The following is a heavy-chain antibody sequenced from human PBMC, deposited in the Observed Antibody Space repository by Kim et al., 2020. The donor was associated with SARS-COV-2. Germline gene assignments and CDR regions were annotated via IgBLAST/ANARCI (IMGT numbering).Heavy chain of an antibody. CDR3: ARRAAAGPFDY. CDR2: T. J-gene: IGHJ4*02. V-gene: IGHV1-3*01. Sequence: TKYSQKFQGRVTITRDTSASTAYMELSSLRSEDTAVYYCARRAAAGPFDYWGQGTLVTVSS. D-gene: IGHD6-13*01.